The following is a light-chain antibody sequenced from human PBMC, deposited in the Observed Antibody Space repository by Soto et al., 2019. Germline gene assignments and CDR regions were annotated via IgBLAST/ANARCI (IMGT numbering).Light chain of an antibody. J-gene: IGKJ1*01. CDR1: QGISNH. V-gene: IGKV1-27*01. Sequence: TQTPATLSLSPGERVTITCRASQGISNHLAWYQQKPGKVPKLLIYAASTLQSGVPSRFSGSGSGTDFTLTISSLQPEDVATYYCQKYNGVPRTFGQGTKVEFK. CDR2: AAS. CDR3: QKYNGVPRT.